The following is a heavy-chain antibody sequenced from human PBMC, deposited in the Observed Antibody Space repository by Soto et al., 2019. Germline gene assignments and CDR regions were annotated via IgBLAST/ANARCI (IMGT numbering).Heavy chain of an antibody. CDR2: ISYDGSNK. Sequence: GGSLRLSCAASGFTFSSYGMHWVRQAPGKGLEWVAVISYDGSNKYYADSVKGRFTISRDNSKNTLYLQMNSLRAEDTAVYYCAKGIGYCSGGSCYLDYGDYVVTGELGDYYYYMDVWGKGTTVTVSS. V-gene: IGHV3-30*18. CDR3: AKGIGYCSGGSCYLDYGDYVVTGELGDYYYYMDV. J-gene: IGHJ6*03. D-gene: IGHD2-15*01. CDR1: GFTFSSYG.